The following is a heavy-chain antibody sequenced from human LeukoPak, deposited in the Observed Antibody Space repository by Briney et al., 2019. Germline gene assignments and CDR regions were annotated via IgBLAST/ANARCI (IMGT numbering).Heavy chain of an antibody. J-gene: IGHJ4*02. V-gene: IGHV3-9*01. CDR3: AKDMRLYASGRTDF. CDR1: GFTFGDYA. CDR2: ISWNSRRI. Sequence: GGSLRLSCVASGFTFGDYAMHWVRQTPGKGLEWVSGISWNSRRIGYADSVKGRFTISRDDAKNSLYLLMNNLRAEDTAFYYCAKDMRLYASGRTDFWGQGTLVTVSS. D-gene: IGHD3-16*01.